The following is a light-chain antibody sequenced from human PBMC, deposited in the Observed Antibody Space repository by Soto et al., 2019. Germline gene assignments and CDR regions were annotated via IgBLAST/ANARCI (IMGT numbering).Light chain of an antibody. J-gene: IGKJ3*01. CDR1: QSVSSNY. CDR3: QQYGGSPPVT. Sequence: EIVLTKSPDSLSLSPGERATISCRTSQSVSSNYLAWYQQKLGQAPRLLIYGASSRAKGIPDRFSGGGSGTDFTLTISGLEPEYFAVYYCQQYGGSPPVTFGPGTRVDIK. V-gene: IGKV3-20*01. CDR2: GAS.